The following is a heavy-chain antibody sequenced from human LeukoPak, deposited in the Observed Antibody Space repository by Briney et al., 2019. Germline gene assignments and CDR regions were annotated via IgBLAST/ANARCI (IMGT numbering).Heavy chain of an antibody. J-gene: IGHJ4*02. Sequence: GGSLRLSCAASGFTFSSYSMNWVRQAPGKGLEWVSSISSSSSYIYYADSVKGRFTISRDNAKNSLYLQMNSLRAEDTAVYYCTTPLSSGSYSWEPFDYWGQGTLVTVSS. CDR3: TTPLSSGSYSWEPFDY. CDR2: ISSSSSYI. D-gene: IGHD1-26*01. V-gene: IGHV3-21*03. CDR1: GFTFSSYS.